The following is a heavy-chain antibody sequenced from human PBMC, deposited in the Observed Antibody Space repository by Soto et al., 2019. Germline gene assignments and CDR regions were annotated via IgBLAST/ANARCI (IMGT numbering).Heavy chain of an antibody. V-gene: IGHV4-61*08. CDR1: GGSISSGGYS. J-gene: IGHJ5*02. CDR3: ARGVPYSYGYVSWFDP. Sequence: SETLSLTCAVSGGSISSGGYSWSWIRQPPGKGLEWIGYIYHSGSTNYNPSLKSRVTISVDTSKNQFSLKLSSVTAADTAVYYCARGVPYSYGYVSWFDPWGQGTQVTVSS. D-gene: IGHD5-18*01. CDR2: IYHSGST.